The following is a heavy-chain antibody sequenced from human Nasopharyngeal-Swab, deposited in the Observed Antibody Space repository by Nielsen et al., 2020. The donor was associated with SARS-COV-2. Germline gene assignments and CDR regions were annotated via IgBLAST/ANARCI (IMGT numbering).Heavy chain of an antibody. D-gene: IGHD3-10*01. Sequence: GGSLRLSCAASGFTVSSNYMSWVRQAPGKGLEWVSVIYSGGSTYYADSVKGRFTISRDNSKNTLYLQMNSLRAEDTAVYYCAKATMATETFDYWGQGTLVTVSS. CDR2: IYSGGST. CDR3: AKATMATETFDY. V-gene: IGHV3-53*01. CDR1: GFTVSSNY. J-gene: IGHJ4*02.